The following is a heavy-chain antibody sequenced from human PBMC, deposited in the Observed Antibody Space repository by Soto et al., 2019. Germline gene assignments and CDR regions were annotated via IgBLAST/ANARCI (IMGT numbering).Heavy chain of an antibody. D-gene: IGHD2-15*01. V-gene: IGHV3-30*18. CDR1: GFTFSNYG. CDR2: ISYDGSHK. J-gene: IGHJ4*02. CDR3: AKDGAPRYCSRSSCHPAGAY. Sequence: QVQLVESGGGVVPPGRSLRLSCAGSGFTFSNYGLHWVGQAPGKGLEWVAVISYDGSHKYYADSVKGRFTISRDNSNNMLYLQMDSLRAEDTAVYYCAKDGAPRYCSRSSCHPAGAYWGQGTLVTVSS.